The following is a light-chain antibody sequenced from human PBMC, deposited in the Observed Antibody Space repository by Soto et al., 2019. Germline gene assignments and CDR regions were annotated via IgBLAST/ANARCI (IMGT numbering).Light chain of an antibody. CDR3: QKYNSAPWT. J-gene: IGKJ1*01. V-gene: IGKV1-27*01. CDR2: VAS. Sequence: DIQMTQSPSSLSASVGDRVTITCRASQGISNYLALYQQQPGKVPKLLIYVASTLQSGVPSRFSGSGSGTDFTLTIRSLQPEDVATYYCQKYNSAPWTFGQGTKVEIK. CDR1: QGISNY.